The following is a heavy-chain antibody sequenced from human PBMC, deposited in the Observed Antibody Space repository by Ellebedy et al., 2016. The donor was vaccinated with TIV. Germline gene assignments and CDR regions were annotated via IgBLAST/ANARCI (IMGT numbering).Heavy chain of an antibody. Sequence: GESLKISCAASGFTFTSYSMNWVRQAPGKGLEWISYISVSSDIIYYADSVKGRFTISRDNAKSSLYLQMNSLRAEDTAVYFCVRNGLGIGDSWGQGTLVTVSS. CDR3: VRNGLGIGDS. CDR1: GFTFTSYS. V-gene: IGHV3-48*01. D-gene: IGHD7-27*01. J-gene: IGHJ4*02. CDR2: ISVSSDII.